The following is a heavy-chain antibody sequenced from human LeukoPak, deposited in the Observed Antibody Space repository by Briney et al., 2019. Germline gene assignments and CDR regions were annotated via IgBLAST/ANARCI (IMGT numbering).Heavy chain of an antibody. Sequence: SQTLSLTSTVSGGSISSGGYYWSWIRQPPGKGLEWIGYIYHSGSTYYNPSLKSRVTISVDRSKNQFSLKLSSVTAADTAVYYCARVGSSSLWALDYWGQGTLVTVSS. V-gene: IGHV4-30-2*01. D-gene: IGHD6-6*01. CDR1: GGSISSGGYY. J-gene: IGHJ4*02. CDR3: ARVGSSSLWALDY. CDR2: IYHSGST.